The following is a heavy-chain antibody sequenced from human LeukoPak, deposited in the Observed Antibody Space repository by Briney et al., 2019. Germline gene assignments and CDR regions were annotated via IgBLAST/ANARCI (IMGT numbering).Heavy chain of an antibody. CDR1: GFTFSSYS. Sequence: GGSLRLSCAASGFTFSSYSMNWVRQAPGKGLEWVSYISSSGSTIYYADSVQGRFTIFRDNAKNSLYLQMNSLRAEDTAVYYCARDGGYCSGGSCYEGFDYWGQGTLVTVSS. V-gene: IGHV3-48*01. CDR3: ARDGGYCSGGSCYEGFDY. D-gene: IGHD2-15*01. J-gene: IGHJ4*02. CDR2: ISSSGSTI.